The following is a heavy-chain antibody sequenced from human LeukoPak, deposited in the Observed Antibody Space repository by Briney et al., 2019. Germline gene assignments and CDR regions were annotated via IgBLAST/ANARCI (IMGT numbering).Heavy chain of an antibody. D-gene: IGHD2-2*01. CDR2: IYTSGST. Sequence: SETLSLTCTVSGSISSYYWSWIRQPPGKGLEWIGYIYTSGSTNYNPSLKSRVTISVDTSKNQFSLDLSSVSAADTAVYYCARQKCTSTSCLTKNAFDIWGQGTMVTVSS. V-gene: IGHV4-4*09. CDR1: GSISSYY. J-gene: IGHJ3*02. CDR3: ARQKCTSTSCLTKNAFDI.